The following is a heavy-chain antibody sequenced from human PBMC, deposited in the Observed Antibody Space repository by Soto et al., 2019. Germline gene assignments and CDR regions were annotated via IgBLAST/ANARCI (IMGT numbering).Heavy chain of an antibody. CDR1: GDSVSTTTSA. D-gene: IGHD4-4*01. CDR3: SRVSYKSGDYSDP. Sequence: SQTLSLTCAIAGDSVSTTTSAWIWIRQSPSRGLEWLGRTNYRSKWFNDYAVAVKSRITINADTSKNHFSLQLTSVTPEDTAIYYCSRVSYKSGDYSDPWGQATLLTVSS. J-gene: IGHJ5*02. CDR2: TNYRSKWFN. V-gene: IGHV6-1*01.